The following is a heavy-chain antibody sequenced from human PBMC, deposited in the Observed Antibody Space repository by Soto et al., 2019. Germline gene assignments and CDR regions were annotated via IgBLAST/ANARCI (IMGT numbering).Heavy chain of an antibody. CDR2: ISSSSSHT. Sequence: QVQLVESGGGLVKPGGSLRLSCAASGFTFSDYYMTWIRQAPGKGLEWVSCISSSSSHTNYADSVKGRFTISRDNAKNSLFLQMNSMRAEDTAVYYGARDGDGQQLYFDYWGQGTLVTVSS. CDR1: GFTFSDYY. D-gene: IGHD6-13*01. J-gene: IGHJ4*02. CDR3: ARDGDGQQLYFDY. V-gene: IGHV3-11*05.